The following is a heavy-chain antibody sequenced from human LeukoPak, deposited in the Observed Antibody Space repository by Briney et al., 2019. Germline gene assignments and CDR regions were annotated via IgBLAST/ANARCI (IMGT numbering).Heavy chain of an antibody. V-gene: IGHV1-18*01. Sequence: VASVKVSCKASGYTFTSYGISWVRQAPGQGLEWMGWISAYNGNTNYAQKLQGRVTMTTDTSTSTAYMELRSLRSDDTVVYYCARRSSIAARPGWFDPWGRGTLVTVSS. CDR2: ISAYNGNT. CDR3: ARRSSIAARPGWFDP. J-gene: IGHJ5*02. D-gene: IGHD6-6*01. CDR1: GYTFTSYG.